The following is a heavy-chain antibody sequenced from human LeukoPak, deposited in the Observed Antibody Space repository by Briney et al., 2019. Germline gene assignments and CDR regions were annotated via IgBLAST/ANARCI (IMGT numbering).Heavy chain of an antibody. D-gene: IGHD3-10*01. Sequence: PGGSLRLSCAASGFTVSSNYMSWVRQAPGKGLEWVSVIYSGGSTYYADSVKGRFTISRDNSKNTVFLQVNSLRPEDTAVYYCVKGYGSGKFYMDVWGKGTTVTISS. V-gene: IGHV3-53*05. CDR1: GFTVSSNY. CDR2: IYSGGST. J-gene: IGHJ6*03. CDR3: VKGYGSGKFYMDV.